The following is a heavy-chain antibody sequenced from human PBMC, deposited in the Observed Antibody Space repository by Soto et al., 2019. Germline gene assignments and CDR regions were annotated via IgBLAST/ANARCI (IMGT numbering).Heavy chain of an antibody. CDR2: IKDGGRT. Sequence: QVQLQQWGAGLLKPSETLSLNCAVTGGSLSGYYWSWIRQPPGKGLEWIGEIKDGGRTNYSPSLKSRALISSATSNNQFTLRLYSVTAADSGVYYCARGQEGVVATHWDQGTLVTVSS. D-gene: IGHD5-12*01. CDR3: ARGQEGVVATH. J-gene: IGHJ4*02. V-gene: IGHV4-34*01. CDR1: GGSLSGYY.